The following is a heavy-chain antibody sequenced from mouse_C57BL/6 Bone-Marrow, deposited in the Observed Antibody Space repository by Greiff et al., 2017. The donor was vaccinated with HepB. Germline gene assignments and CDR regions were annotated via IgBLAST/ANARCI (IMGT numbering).Heavy chain of an antibody. J-gene: IGHJ4*01. D-gene: IGHD1-1*01. CDR2: ISSGGSYT. CDR3: ARRTVGYGSSYCYAMDY. CDR1: GFTFSSYG. V-gene: IGHV5-6*02. Sequence: DVKLEESGGDLVKPGGSLKLSCAASGFTFSSYGMSWVRQTPDKRLEWVATISSGGSYTYYPDSVKGRFTISRDNAKNTLYLQMSSLKSEDTAMYYCARRTVGYGSSYCYAMDYWGQGTSVTVSS.